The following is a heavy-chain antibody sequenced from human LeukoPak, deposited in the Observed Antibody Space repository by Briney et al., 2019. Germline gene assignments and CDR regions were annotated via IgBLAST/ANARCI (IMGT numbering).Heavy chain of an antibody. Sequence: PGGSLRLSCAASGFTFSTYSMNWARQAPGKGLEWVSTICSSGSSTFYADAVKRRFTISRHNYKNTQYLQMSGLRAEDTAIYYCDGGDSRWGQRTLVRVST. CDR2: ICSSGSST. J-gene: IGHJ4*02. CDR1: GFTFSTYS. CDR3: DGGDSR. D-gene: IGHD3-16*01. V-gene: IGHV3-23*01.